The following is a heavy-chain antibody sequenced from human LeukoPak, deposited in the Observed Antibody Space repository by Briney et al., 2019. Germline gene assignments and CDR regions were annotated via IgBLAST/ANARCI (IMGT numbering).Heavy chain of an antibody. V-gene: IGHV3-23*01. CDR2: ITGSGGNT. D-gene: IGHD6-13*01. J-gene: IGHJ6*02. CDR3: AKAASSSWPSYYYGMDV. Sequence: PGGSLRLSCAASGFIFSSYSMSWVRQAPGKGLEWVSVITGSGGNTYYADSVKGRFTISKDNPKNTVYLQMSRLRVDDTAVYYCAKAASSSWPSYYYGMDVWGQGTTVTVSS. CDR1: GFIFSSYS.